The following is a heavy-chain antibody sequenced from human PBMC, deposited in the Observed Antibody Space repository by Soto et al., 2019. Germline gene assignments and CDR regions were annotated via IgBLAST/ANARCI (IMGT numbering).Heavy chain of an antibody. D-gene: IGHD4-17*01. CDR3: ARAGGTTVTGLWHFDS. Sequence: GSLRLACEASGFTFNTYSMHWVRQPPGKGLEWLAAIWYDGTQKYYADSVKGRFIISRDNSKKTLYLEMNSLRAEDTAVYYCARAGGTTVTGLWHFDSWGQGTLVTVSS. CDR1: GFTFNTYS. J-gene: IGHJ4*02. V-gene: IGHV3-33*01. CDR2: IWYDGTQK.